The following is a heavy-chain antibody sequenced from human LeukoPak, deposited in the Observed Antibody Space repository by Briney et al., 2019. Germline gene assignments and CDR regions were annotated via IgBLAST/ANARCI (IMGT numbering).Heavy chain of an antibody. Sequence: GGSLRLSCAASGFTFTTDWMHWGRQAPGKGLVWVSRINSDESSTSYADSVKGRFTISRDKAKNTLYRQMNSWRAEDTAVYYCARGRGVDYWGQGTLVTVSS. CDR3: ARGRGVDY. V-gene: IGHV3-74*01. CDR2: INSDESST. J-gene: IGHJ4*02. CDR1: GFTFTTDW.